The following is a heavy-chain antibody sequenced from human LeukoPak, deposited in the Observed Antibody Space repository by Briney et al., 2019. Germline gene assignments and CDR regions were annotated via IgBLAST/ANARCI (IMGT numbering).Heavy chain of an antibody. CDR2: ISSSGGST. J-gene: IGHJ4*02. V-gene: IGHV3-23*01. CDR1: GFTFSSYA. D-gene: IGHD2-15*01. Sequence: GGSLRLSCAASGFTFSSYAMSWVRQAPGKGLEWVSVISSSGGSTYYAESVKGRFTIPRDNAKNSLYLQMNNLRVEDTAVYYCARQGAADSRDYWGQGTLVTVSS. CDR3: ARQGAADSRDY.